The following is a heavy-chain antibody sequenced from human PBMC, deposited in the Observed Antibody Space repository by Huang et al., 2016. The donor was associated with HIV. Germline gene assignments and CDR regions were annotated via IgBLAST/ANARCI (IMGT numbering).Heavy chain of an antibody. CDR1: IFTFGAYW. CDR3: ATKTAGMDI. J-gene: IGHJ6*02. CDR2: IKQDETEK. V-gene: IGHV3-7*01. Sequence: VDSGGRSVQPGGSIRLSCVGSIFTFGAYWMSWVRQPPGKGLEWVANIKQDETEKYYVDFVKGRFNISRDNAKKVLFLEMDALRVEDTAIYFCATKTAGMDIWGQGTTVIVSS.